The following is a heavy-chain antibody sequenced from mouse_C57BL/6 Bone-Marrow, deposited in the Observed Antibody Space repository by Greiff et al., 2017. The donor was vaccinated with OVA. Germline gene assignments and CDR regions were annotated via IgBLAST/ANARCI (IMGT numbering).Heavy chain of an antibody. D-gene: IGHD2-1*01. CDR2: ISNGGGST. Sequence: EVQVVESGGGLVQPGGSLKLSCAASGFTFSDYYMYWVRQTPEKRLEWVAYISNGGGSTYYPDTVKGRFTISRDNAKNTLYLQMSRLKSEDTAMYYCARPLYGNYGGFAYWGQGTLVTVSA. V-gene: IGHV5-12*01. J-gene: IGHJ3*01. CDR3: ARPLYGNYGGFAY. CDR1: GFTFSDYY.